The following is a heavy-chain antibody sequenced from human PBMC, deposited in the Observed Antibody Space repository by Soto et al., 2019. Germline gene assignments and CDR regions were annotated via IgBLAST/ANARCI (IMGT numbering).Heavy chain of an antibody. J-gene: IGHJ4*02. CDR3: ARGYYSGSWPKRGYRPSFDY. V-gene: IGHV3-13*01. CDR1: GFTFSSYD. CDR2: IGTAGDT. Sequence: GSLRLSCAASGFTFSSYDMHWVRQATGKGLEWVSAIGTAGDTYYPGSVKGRFTISRENAKNSLYLQMNSLRAGDTAVYYCARGYYSGSWPKRGYRPSFDYWGQGTPVTSP. D-gene: IGHD3-10*01.